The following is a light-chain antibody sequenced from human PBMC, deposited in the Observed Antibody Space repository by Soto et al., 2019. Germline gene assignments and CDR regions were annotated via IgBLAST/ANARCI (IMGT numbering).Light chain of an antibody. J-gene: IGKJ1*01. CDR1: QSVSSSY. CDR2: GTS. V-gene: IGKV3-20*01. Sequence: EIVMTQSPGTLSLSPGERATLSCRASQSVSSSYLAWYQQKPGQAPRLLIYGTSNRATGIPDRFSGSGSGTDFTLTISRLEPEDFAVYYCQQYGSLPWTFGQGTKVEFK. CDR3: QQYGSLPWT.